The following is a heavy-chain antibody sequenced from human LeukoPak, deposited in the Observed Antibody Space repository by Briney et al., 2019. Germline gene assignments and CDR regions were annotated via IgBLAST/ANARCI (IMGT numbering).Heavy chain of an antibody. V-gene: IGHV4-59*01. J-gene: IGHJ2*01. CDR1: GGSISSYY. CDR2: IYYLGST. Sequence: SETLSLTCTVSGGSISSYYWSWIRQPPGKGLEWVGHIYYLGSTNYNPSLKNRVTISIDTSKNYFSLKLNSVIAADTAVYYCARDRPGSYWYFDLWGRGTLVTVSS. CDR3: ARDRPGSYWYFDL. D-gene: IGHD3-10*01.